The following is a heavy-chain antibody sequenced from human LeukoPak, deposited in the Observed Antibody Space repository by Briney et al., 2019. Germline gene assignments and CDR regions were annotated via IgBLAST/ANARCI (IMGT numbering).Heavy chain of an antibody. J-gene: IGHJ5*02. D-gene: IGHD3-22*01. CDR3: AKEITMIGPRPT. CDR2: ISSSSSYI. Sequence: PGGSLRLSCAASGFTFSSYSMNWVRQAPGKGLEWVSSISSSSSYIYYADSVKGRFTISRDNAKNSLYLQMNSLRAEDTAVYYCAKEITMIGPRPTWGQGTLVTVSS. V-gene: IGHV3-21*04. CDR1: GFTFSSYS.